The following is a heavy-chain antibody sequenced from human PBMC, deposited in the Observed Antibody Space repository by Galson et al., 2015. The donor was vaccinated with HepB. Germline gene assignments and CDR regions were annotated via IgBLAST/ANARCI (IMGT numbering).Heavy chain of an antibody. Sequence: SLRLSCAASGFTFSSYGMHWVRQAPGKGLEWVANIKQDGSEKYYVDSVKGRFTISRDNAKNSLYLQMNSLRAEDTAVYYCARDRIAAAGTNYGGQGTLVTVSS. CDR2: IKQDGSEK. CDR1: GFTFSSYG. D-gene: IGHD6-13*01. CDR3: ARDRIAAAGTNY. V-gene: IGHV3-7*01. J-gene: IGHJ4*02.